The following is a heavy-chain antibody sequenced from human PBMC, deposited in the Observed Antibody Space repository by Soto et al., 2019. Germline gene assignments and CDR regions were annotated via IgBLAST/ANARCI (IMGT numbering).Heavy chain of an antibody. CDR3: ARDRPSNWNDLDY. D-gene: IGHD1-1*01. CDR2: ISSSGSTV. V-gene: IGHV3-11*01. CDR1: GFTFNDYY. Sequence: QVQLVESGGDLVQPGGSLRLSCAASGFTFNDYYMSWIRQAPGKGLEWISCISSSGSTVYYEDSVKGRFTISRDNAKNSLYLQMNSLRVEDTAVYYCARDRPSNWNDLDYWGQGTRVTVSS. J-gene: IGHJ4*02.